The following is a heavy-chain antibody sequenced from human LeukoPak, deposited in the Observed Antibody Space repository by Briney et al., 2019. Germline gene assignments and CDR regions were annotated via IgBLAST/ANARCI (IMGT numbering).Heavy chain of an antibody. Sequence: SVKVSCKASGYTFSSYAISWVRQAPGQGLEWMGGIIPIFGTANYAQKFQGRDTITADESTSTAYMELSSLRSEDTAVYYCAREDPGYKDYYDSSGSWDSFDYWGQGTLVTVSS. J-gene: IGHJ4*02. CDR2: IIPIFGTA. CDR3: AREDPGYKDYYDSSGSWDSFDY. CDR1: GYTFSSYA. D-gene: IGHD3-22*01. V-gene: IGHV1-69*13.